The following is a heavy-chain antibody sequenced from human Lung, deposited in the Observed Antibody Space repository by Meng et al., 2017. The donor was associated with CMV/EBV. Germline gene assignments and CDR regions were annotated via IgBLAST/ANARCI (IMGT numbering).Heavy chain of an antibody. D-gene: IGHD4-11*01. CDR2: IYYSGST. V-gene: IGHV4-30-4*01. CDR1: GGSISSGDYY. Sequence: QVHPQGSGPELGKPSQTLSLTCTVSGGSISSGDYYWSWIRQPPGKGLEWIGYIYYSGSTYYNPSLKSRVTISVDTSKNQFSLKLSSVTAADTAVYYCARDRTTGRYFDYWGQGTLVTVSS. CDR3: ARDRTTGRYFDY. J-gene: IGHJ4*02.